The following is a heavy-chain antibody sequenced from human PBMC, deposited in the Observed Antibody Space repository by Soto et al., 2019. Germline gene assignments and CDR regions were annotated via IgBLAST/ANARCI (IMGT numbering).Heavy chain of an antibody. J-gene: IGHJ4*02. V-gene: IGHV4-39*01. CDR2: IFYSGST. CDR1: GGSVTSTTYY. CDR3: TIYPRMEFFGVPFDS. D-gene: IGHD3-16*01. Sequence: PSETLSLTCTVSGGSVTSTTYYWTWIRQPPGKGLEWIGSIFYSGSTYYNTSLKSRVTISVDTSKNQFSLKLSSAAAADTALYYCTIYPRMEFFGVPFDSWGQGALVTVSS.